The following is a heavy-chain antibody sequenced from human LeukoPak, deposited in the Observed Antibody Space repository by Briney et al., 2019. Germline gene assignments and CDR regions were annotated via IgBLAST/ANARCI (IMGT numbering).Heavy chain of an antibody. D-gene: IGHD3-22*01. Sequence: RSLRLSCAASGFTFDDYAMHWVRQAPGKGLEWVSGISWNSGSIGYADSVKGRFTISRDNAKNSLYLQMNSLRAEDTALYYCAKDSDSSGYYTYYFDYWGQGTLVTVSS. V-gene: IGHV3-9*01. J-gene: IGHJ4*02. CDR1: GFTFDDYA. CDR2: ISWNSGSI. CDR3: AKDSDSSGYYTYYFDY.